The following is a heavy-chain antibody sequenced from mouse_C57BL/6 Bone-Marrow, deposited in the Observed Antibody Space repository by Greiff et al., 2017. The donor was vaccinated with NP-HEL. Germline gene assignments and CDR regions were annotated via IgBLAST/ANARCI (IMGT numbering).Heavy chain of an antibody. D-gene: IGHD1-1*01. Sequence: VQLQQSVAELVRPGASVKLSCAASGFNIKNTYMHWVKQRPEQGLEWIGRIDPANGNTKYAPKFQGKATITADTSSNTAYLQLSSLTSEDTAIYYCARSYYYGSSYVWFAYWGQGTLVTVSA. CDR1: GFNIKNTY. CDR3: ARSYYYGSSYVWFAY. CDR2: IDPANGNT. J-gene: IGHJ3*01. V-gene: IGHV14-3*01.